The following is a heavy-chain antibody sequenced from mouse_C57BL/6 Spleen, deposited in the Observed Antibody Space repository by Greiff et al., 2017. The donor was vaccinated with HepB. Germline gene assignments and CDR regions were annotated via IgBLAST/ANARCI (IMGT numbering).Heavy chain of an antibody. CDR2: IDPETGGT. CDR1: GYTFTDYE. CDR3: TRGGSPRAWFAY. J-gene: IGHJ3*01. Sequence: QVHVKQSGAELVRPGASVTLSCKASGYTFTDYEMHWVKQTPVHGLEWIGAIDPETGGTAYNQKFKGKAILTADKSSSTAYMELRSLTSEDSAVYYCTRGGSPRAWFAYWGQGTLVTVSA. V-gene: IGHV1-15*01.